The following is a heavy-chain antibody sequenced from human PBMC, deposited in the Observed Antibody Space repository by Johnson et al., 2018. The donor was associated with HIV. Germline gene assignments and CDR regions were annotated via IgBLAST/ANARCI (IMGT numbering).Heavy chain of an antibody. CDR1: GFTFSSYW. Sequence: VQLVESGGGLVQPGGSLRLSCAASGFTFSSYWMTWVRQAPGKGLEWVANINQDGTEKYYVYSLTGRFTISRDNAKKSLYLQMNSLKAKETAVYYCARGRGYSSVLWNLSEDDFDIWGQGTMVTGSS. D-gene: IGHD6-19*01. J-gene: IGHJ3*02. CDR2: INQDGTEK. V-gene: IGHV3-7*01. CDR3: ARGRGYSSVLWNLSEDDFDI.